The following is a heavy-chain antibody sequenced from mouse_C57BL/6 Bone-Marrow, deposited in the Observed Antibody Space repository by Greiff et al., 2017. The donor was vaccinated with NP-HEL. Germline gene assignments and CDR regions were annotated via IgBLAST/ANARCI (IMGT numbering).Heavy chain of an antibody. D-gene: IGHD4-1*01. CDR1: GFTFSSYA. V-gene: IGHV5-4*01. CDR2: ISDGGSNT. CDR3: AREGLGLSWFAY. J-gene: IGHJ3*01. Sequence: EVKLVESGGGLVKPGGSLKLSCAASGFTFSSYAMSWVRQTPEQRLEWVATISDGGSNTTYPDNVKGRFTISRDNAKNNLYMQMSHLKSEDTAVDYCAREGLGLSWFAYWGQGTLVTVSA.